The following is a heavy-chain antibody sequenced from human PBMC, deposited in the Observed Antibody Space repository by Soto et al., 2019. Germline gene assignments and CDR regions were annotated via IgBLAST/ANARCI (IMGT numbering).Heavy chain of an antibody. CDR3: ARRCSGGSCYSYYMDV. CDR1: GGSISSGGYY. V-gene: IGHV4-31*03. CDR2: IYYSGST. J-gene: IGHJ6*03. D-gene: IGHD2-15*01. Sequence: TLSLTCTVSGGSISSGGYYWSWIRQHPGKGLEWIGYIYYSGSTYYNPSLKSRVTISVDTSRNQFSLKLSSVTAADTAVYYCARRCSGGSCYSYYMDVWGKGTTVTVSS.